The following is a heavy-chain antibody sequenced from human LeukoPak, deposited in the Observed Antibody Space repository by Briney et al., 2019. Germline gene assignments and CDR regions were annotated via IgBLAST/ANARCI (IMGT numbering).Heavy chain of an antibody. CDR1: GFTFSTYS. V-gene: IGHV3-21*05. D-gene: IGHD3-22*01. J-gene: IGHJ1*01. CDR3: VLSDSSGVEYFQH. CDR2: ISSSSSYT. Sequence: GGSLRLSCAASGFTFSTYSMNWIRQAPGKGLEWVSYISSSSSYTNHADSVQGRFTISRDNAKNSLYLQMSSLRAEDTAVYYCVLSDSSGVEYFQHWGQGTLVTVSS.